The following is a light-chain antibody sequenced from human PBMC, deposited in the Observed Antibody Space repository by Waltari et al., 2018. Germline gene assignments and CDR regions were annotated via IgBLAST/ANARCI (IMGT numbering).Light chain of an antibody. Sequence: DIQMTQSPSTLSASVGDRVTITCRASQSISNWFAWYQQKPGKAPKLLIYKASNLESGVPSTFSGSGSGTEFTLTISSLQPDDFATYYCQQYNSYSWTFGQGTKVEIK. CDR1: QSISNW. V-gene: IGKV1-5*03. J-gene: IGKJ1*01. CDR2: KAS. CDR3: QQYNSYSWT.